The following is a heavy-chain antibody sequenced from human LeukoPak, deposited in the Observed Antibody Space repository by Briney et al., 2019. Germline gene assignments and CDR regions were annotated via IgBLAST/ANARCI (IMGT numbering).Heavy chain of an antibody. J-gene: IGHJ5*02. CDR3: ARADSGGDSSGYSWFDP. Sequence: ASVKVSRKASGYTFTSYGISWVRQAPGQGLEWMGWISAYNGNTNYAQKLQGRVTMTTDTSTSTAYMELRSLRSDDTAVYYCARADSGGDSSGYSWFDPWGQGTLVTVSS. CDR1: GYTFTSYG. D-gene: IGHD3-22*01. CDR2: ISAYNGNT. V-gene: IGHV1-18*01.